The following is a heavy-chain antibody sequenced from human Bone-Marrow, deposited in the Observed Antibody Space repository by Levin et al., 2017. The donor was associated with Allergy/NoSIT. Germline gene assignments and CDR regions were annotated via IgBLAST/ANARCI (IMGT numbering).Heavy chain of an antibody. CDR2: VHFSGNT. CDR3: ASHRNDYDGNFAFDH. V-gene: IGHV4-59*11. Sequence: SQTLSLTCTVSGASMSSHYWSWIRQPPGRGLEWIGFVHFSGNTKYNPSLKSRVAISVDTSKFSLKLSSATAADTAMYYCASHRNDYDGNFAFDHWGQGTLVTVSS. CDR1: GASMSSHY. D-gene: IGHD4-23*01. J-gene: IGHJ4*02.